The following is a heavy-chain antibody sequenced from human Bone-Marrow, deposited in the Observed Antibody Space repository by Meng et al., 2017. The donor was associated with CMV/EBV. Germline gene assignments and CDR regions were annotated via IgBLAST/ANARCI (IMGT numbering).Heavy chain of an antibody. J-gene: IGHJ3*02. D-gene: IGHD1-26*01. Sequence: GESLKISCVGSGFIFTTYTMNWVRQAPGKGLEWVSSINGRSNYKYYADSVKGRFTISRDNAQNSLYLQMNSLRVEDTAVYYCAREDGIVGATSAFEIWGQGTMVTVSS. CDR3: AREDGIVGATSAFEI. V-gene: IGHV3-21*06. CDR2: INGRSNYK. CDR1: GFIFTTYT.